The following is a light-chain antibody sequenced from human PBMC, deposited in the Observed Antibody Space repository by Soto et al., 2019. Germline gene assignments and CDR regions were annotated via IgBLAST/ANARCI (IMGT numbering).Light chain of an antibody. CDR3: SSYTTASTVV. CDR2: EVI. CDR1: SSDVGAYKY. J-gene: IGLJ2*01. Sequence: QSVLTQPASVSGSPGQSITISCTGTSSDVGAYKYVSWYQQHPGKAPKLMIYEVINRSSGVSNRFSGSKSGNTASLTISGLQAEDEAHYYCSSYTTASTVVFGGGTKVTVL. V-gene: IGLV2-14*01.